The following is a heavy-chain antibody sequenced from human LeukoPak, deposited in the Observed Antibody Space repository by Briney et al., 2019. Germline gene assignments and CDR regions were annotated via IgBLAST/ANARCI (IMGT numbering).Heavy chain of an antibody. J-gene: IGHJ6*03. CDR2: INHSGST. V-gene: IGHV4-34*01. D-gene: IGHD6-19*01. Sequence: SETLSLTCAVYGGSFSGYYWSWIRQPPGKGLEWIGEINHSGSTNYNPSLKSRVTISVDTSKNQFSLTLSSVTAADTAVYYCARGPGQWLFYYYYYMDVWGKGTTVTVSS. CDR3: ARGPGQWLFYYYYYMDV. CDR1: GGSFSGYY.